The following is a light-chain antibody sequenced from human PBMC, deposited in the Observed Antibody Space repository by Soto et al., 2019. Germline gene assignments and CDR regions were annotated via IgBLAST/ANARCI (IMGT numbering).Light chain of an antibody. Sequence: EIVLTQSPGTLSLSVGERVTLSCRASQSVSSYLAWYQQTPGHAPRLLIYDTSNRATGTPDRFSGSGSGTDFTLTISRLEPEDFTVYYCQQDGSSPLTFGGGTTVEIK. CDR3: QQDGSSPLT. CDR1: QSVSSY. V-gene: IGKV3-20*01. CDR2: DTS. J-gene: IGKJ4*01.